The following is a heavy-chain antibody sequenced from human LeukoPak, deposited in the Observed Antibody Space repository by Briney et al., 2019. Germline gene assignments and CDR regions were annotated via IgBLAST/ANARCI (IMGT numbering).Heavy chain of an antibody. D-gene: IGHD5-24*01. CDR2: ISSSSSYI. CDR1: GFTFSSYS. CDR3: ARSRGDGYNSHYFDY. Sequence: PRGSLRLSCAASGFTFSSYSMNWVRQAPGKGQEWVSSISSSSSYIYYADSVKGRFTISRDNAKNSLYLQMNSLRAEDTAVYYCARSRGDGYNSHYFDYWGQGTLVTVSS. J-gene: IGHJ4*02. V-gene: IGHV3-21*01.